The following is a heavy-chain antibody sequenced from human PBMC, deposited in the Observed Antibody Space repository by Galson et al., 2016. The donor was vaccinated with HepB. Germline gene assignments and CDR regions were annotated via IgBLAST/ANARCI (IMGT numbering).Heavy chain of an antibody. J-gene: IGHJ4*02. CDR2: IYSDGST. CDR3: ARGTSTTGWSYFDY. Sequence: SLRLSCAASGFTVSYNYMSWVRQAPGKGLEWVSVIYSDGSTYYADSVKGRFTISRDNSKNTLYIQMNSLRAEGTAVYYCARGTSTTGWSYFDYWGQGTLVTVSS. D-gene: IGHD1-26*01. V-gene: IGHV3-66*02. CDR1: GFTVSYNY.